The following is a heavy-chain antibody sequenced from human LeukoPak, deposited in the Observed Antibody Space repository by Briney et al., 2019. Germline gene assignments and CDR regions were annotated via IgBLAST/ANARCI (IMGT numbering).Heavy chain of an antibody. CDR2: MNPNSGNT. CDR3: ARKYCSSTSCYLYYYYYMDV. V-gene: IGHV1-8*01. Sequence: ASVKVSCKASGYTFTSYDINWVRQATGQGLGWMGWMNPNSGNTGYAQKFQGRVTMARNTSISTAYMELSSLRSEDTAVYYCARKYCSSTSCYLYYYYYMDVWGKGTTVTVSS. J-gene: IGHJ6*03. D-gene: IGHD2-2*01. CDR1: GYTFTSYD.